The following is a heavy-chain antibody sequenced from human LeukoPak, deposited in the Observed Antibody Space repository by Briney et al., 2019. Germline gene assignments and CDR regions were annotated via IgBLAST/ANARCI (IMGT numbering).Heavy chain of an antibody. CDR2: TYYRSKWYN. CDR3: ARDRARPAHIAVAGTGFDY. D-gene: IGHD6-19*01. CDR1: GDIVSSNSAA. Sequence: SQTLSLTCAISGDIVSSNSAAWNWIRQSPSRGLEWLGRTYYRSKWYNDYAVSVKSRITINPDTSKNQFSLQLNSVTPEDTAVYYCARDRARPAHIAVAGTGFDYWGQGTLVTVSS. J-gene: IGHJ4*02. V-gene: IGHV6-1*01.